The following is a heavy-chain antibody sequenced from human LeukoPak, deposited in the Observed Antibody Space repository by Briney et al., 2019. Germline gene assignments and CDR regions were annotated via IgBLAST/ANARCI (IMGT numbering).Heavy chain of an antibody. J-gene: IGHJ4*02. V-gene: IGHV3-49*04. CDR1: GFTFGDYA. Sequence: SGGSLRLSCTASGFTFGDYAMTWARQAPGKGLEWVGFIRSKIYGGTPEYAASVKGRFTISRDDSKGIAYLQMNSLKTEDTAVYYCTRDQTPYYWGQGTLVTVSS. CDR3: TRDQTPYY. CDR2: IRSKIYGGTP.